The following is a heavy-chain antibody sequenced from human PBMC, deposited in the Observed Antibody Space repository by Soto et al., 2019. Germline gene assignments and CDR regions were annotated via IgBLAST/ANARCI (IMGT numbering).Heavy chain of an antibody. CDR3: ARALRMGIAAAGTD. CDR2: IIPIFGTA. V-gene: IGHV1-69*13. D-gene: IGHD6-13*01. CDR1: GGTFSSYA. J-gene: IGHJ4*02. Sequence: ASVKVSCKASGGTFSSYAISWVRQAPGQGLEWMGGIIPIFGTANYAQKFQGRVTITADESTSTAYMELSSLRSEDTAVYYCARALRMGIAAAGTDWGQGTLVTVSS.